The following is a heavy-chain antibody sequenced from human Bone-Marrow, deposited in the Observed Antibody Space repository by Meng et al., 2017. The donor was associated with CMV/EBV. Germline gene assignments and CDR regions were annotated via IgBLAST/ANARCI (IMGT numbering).Heavy chain of an antibody. CDR2: IRYDGSNK. Sequence: GESLKISCAASGFTFSSYGMHWVRQAPGKGLEWVAFIRYDGSNKYYADSVKGRFTISRDNSKNTLYLQMNSLRAEDTAVYYCAKDPYSVGYSYSYYYYYGMDVWGQGTTVTVSS. CDR3: AKDPYSVGYSYSYYYYYGMDV. D-gene: IGHD5-18*01. J-gene: IGHJ6*02. CDR1: GFTFSSYG. V-gene: IGHV3-30*02.